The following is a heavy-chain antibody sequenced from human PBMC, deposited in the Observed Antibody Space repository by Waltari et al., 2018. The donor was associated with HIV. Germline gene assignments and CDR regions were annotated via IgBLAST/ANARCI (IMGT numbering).Heavy chain of an antibody. J-gene: IGHJ4*02. CDR3: ARDINGGWGY. CDR2: ISRSSSSI. CDR1: GFTFSNDT. Sequence: EVQLVESGGGLVQPGGSLRLSCAASGFTFSNDTLNWVRQDPGKGLEWVSYISRSSSSIFYADSVKGRFTISRDNAKNSLYLQMNSLRVEDTAVYYCARDINGGWGYWGQGTLVTVAS. D-gene: IGHD7-27*01. V-gene: IGHV3-48*01.